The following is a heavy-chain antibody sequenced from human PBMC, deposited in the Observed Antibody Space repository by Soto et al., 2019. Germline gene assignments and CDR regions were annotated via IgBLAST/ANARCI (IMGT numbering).Heavy chain of an antibody. Sequence: ASVKISCKAFAASAISHALQWVRQAPGHGRAKVGIINPNGGSTRFAQTFQGRITMTTDTSPSTVYMELRSLRSEDTAVYYCARSLGGVFGIIIECSNWLAAWGQGSLVTVSS. J-gene: IGHJ5*02. CDR1: AASAISHA. D-gene: IGHD3-16*02. CDR3: ARSLGGVFGIIIECSNWLAA. CDR2: INPNGGST. V-gene: IGHV1-46*01.